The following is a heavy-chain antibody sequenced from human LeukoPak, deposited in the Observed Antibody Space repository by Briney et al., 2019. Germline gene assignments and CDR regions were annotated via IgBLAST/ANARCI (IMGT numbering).Heavy chain of an antibody. Sequence: ASVKVSYKPSGYTFTGYYIHWVRQPPGQEREWMVWINPNNDSTSYAQTFQGRVTMPRDTSISKAYIELSRLTSDDTAVYYCARAPMVRGVYKWFDPWGQGTLVTVSS. CDR2: INPNNDST. V-gene: IGHV1-2*02. CDR3: ARAPMVRGVYKWFDP. D-gene: IGHD3-10*01. J-gene: IGHJ5*02. CDR1: GYTFTGYY.